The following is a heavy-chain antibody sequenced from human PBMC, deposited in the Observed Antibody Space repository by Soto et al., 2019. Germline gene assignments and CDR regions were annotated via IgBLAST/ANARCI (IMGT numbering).Heavy chain of an antibody. V-gene: IGHV1-3*01. Sequence: AASVQVSCKASGYTFSSYAMHWVRKAPGQRLEWMGWINAGYGNTKSSQKFQDRVTISRDTSASTAYMELTSLRSEDTAVYYCARDTGDGTFDFWGQGTLVSVLL. CDR3: ARDTGDGTFDF. CDR2: INAGYGNT. CDR1: GYTFSSYA. D-gene: IGHD7-27*01. J-gene: IGHJ4*02.